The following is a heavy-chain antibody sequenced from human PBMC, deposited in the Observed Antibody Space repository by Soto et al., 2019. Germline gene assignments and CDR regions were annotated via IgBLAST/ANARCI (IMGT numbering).Heavy chain of an antibody. J-gene: IGHJ4*02. CDR1: GFSITSFA. CDR3: AEVLSSGRYSEVLEY. Sequence: GGSLRLSCVASGFSITSFAMSWVRQAPGKGLEWASAISASGGSTYADSVKGRFTISRDNSKNTLYLQMNSLRVEDTAVYYCAEVLSSGRYSEVLEYWGQGALVTVSS. V-gene: IGHV3-23*01. CDR2: ISASGGST. D-gene: IGHD1-26*01.